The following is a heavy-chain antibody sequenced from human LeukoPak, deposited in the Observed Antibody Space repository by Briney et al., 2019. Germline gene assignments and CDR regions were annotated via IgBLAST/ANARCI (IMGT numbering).Heavy chain of an antibody. J-gene: IGHJ4*02. CDR3: AKEWLLLAVFDY. Sequence: RGSLRLSCAASGFTFSSYAMSWVRQAPGKGLEWVSAISGSGGSTYYADSVKGRFTIPRNNPKNALYLQMNSLRAEDAAVYYCAKEWLLLAVFDYGGRGTLVTVSS. CDR2: ISGSGGST. D-gene: IGHD3-22*01. V-gene: IGHV3-23*01. CDR1: GFTFSSYA.